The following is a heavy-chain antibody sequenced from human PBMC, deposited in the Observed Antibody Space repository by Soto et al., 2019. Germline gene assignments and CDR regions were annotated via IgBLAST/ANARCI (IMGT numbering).Heavy chain of an antibody. J-gene: IGHJ5*02. V-gene: IGHV4-59*01. Sequence: NPSETLSLTCSVSGGSITSSYWSWIRQSPGKGLEWIGYISDTGTTTYNPSLMGRGTISVDTSKNELSLKVTSLTAADTAVYFCARAVWYNSGWYQDNWFDPWGQGTLVTVSS. CDR1: GGSITSSY. CDR2: ISDTGTT. CDR3: ARAVWYNSGWYQDNWFDP. D-gene: IGHD6-19*01.